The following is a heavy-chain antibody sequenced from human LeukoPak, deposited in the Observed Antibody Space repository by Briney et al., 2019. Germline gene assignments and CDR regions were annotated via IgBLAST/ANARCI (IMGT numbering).Heavy chain of an antibody. CDR3: ARGTFYDILTGCTFDY. D-gene: IGHD3-9*01. CDR1: GFTFGDYA. CDR2: VRNKANGGTT. J-gene: IGHJ4*02. Sequence: PGRSLRLSCTASGFTFGDYAMSWVRQAPGKGLEWVAFVRNKANGGTTDYAASVKGRFTISRDDSKSIGYLQMNSLKTEDTAMYYCARGTFYDILTGCTFDYWGQGTLVTVSS. V-gene: IGHV3-49*04.